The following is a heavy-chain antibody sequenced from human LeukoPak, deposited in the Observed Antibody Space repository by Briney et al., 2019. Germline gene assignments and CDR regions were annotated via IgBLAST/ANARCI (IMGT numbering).Heavy chain of an antibody. Sequence: GRSLRLSCAASGFTFSSYGMHWVRQAPGKGLEWVAVIWYDGSNKYYADSVKGRFTISRDNSKNTLYLQMNSLRAEGTAVYYCARLGRRGNWFDPWGQGTLVTVSS. J-gene: IGHJ5*02. CDR2: IWYDGSNK. D-gene: IGHD1-26*01. V-gene: IGHV3-33*01. CDR3: ARLGRRGNWFDP. CDR1: GFTFSSYG.